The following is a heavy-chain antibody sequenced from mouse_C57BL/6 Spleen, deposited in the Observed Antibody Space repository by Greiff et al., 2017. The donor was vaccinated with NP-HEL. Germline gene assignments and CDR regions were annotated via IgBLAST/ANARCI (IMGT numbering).Heavy chain of an antibody. D-gene: IGHD2-4*01. V-gene: IGHV5-9-1*02. CDR2: ISSGGDYI. Sequence: EVKLVESGEGLVKPGGSLKLSCAASGFTFSSYAMSWVRQTPEKRLEWVAYISSGGDYIYYADTVKGRFTISRDNARNTLYLQMSSLKSEDTAMYYCTREDYDGFAYWGQGTLVTVSA. CDR3: TREDYDGFAY. J-gene: IGHJ3*01. CDR1: GFTFSSYA.